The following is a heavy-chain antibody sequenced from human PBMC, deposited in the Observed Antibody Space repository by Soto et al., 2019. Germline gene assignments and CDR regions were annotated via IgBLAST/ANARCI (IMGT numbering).Heavy chain of an antibody. Sequence: PGGSLRLSCAASRFTFSSYALCWVRHPSGKGLEWVSSISGSGGSTYYADYVKGRYSISQDNPKNTPYLQMNGLRTEDMAVYYCAKDRASKGDRPGFDHWGQGTLVTV. CDR1: RFTFSSYA. CDR2: ISGSGGST. CDR3: AKDRASKGDRPGFDH. J-gene: IGHJ5*02. V-gene: IGHV3-23*01.